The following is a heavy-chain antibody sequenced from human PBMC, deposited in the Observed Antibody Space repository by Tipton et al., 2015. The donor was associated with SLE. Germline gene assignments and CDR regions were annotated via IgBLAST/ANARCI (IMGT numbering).Heavy chain of an antibody. CDR1: GDSISSGSYY. V-gene: IGHV4-61*02. Sequence: TLSLTCTVSGDSISSGSYYWSWIRQPAGKGLEWIGRIYTSGSTNYNPSFKSRVTISIDASKNQFSLKLNSVTAADTAVYYCARYWGLSGGYSYFDVWGRGTLVTVSS. D-gene: IGHD3-10*01. CDR3: ARYWGLSGGYSYFDV. J-gene: IGHJ2*01. CDR2: IYTSGST.